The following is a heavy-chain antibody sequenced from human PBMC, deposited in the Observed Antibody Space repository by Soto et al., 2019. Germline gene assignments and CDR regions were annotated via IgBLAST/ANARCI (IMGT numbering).Heavy chain of an antibody. CDR3: ARHVASTVTTSDWFDP. CDR2: ISYDGSTI. CDR1: GFTFSSHA. V-gene: IGHV3-30-3*01. J-gene: IGHJ5*02. D-gene: IGHD4-4*01. Sequence: LRLSCAASGFTFSSHAMHWVRQAPGKGLEWVAIISYDGSTIFYGDSVKGRFTISRDNSKNTLYLHMSSLRPDDTAVYFCARHVASTVTTSDWFDPWGQGTLVTVSS.